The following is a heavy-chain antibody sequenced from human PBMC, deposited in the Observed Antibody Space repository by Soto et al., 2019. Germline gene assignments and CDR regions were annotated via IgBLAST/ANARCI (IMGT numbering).Heavy chain of an antibody. CDR3: ARGSLVVVPDAIWSGHWFDP. Sequence: QVQLVQSGAEVKKPGSSVKVSCKASGGTFSSYTISWVRQAPGQGLEWLGSIITILGIANYAKKFQGRVTIHAERATSTAYMELSSLRAEDTAVYFCARGSLVVVPDAIWSGHWFDPWGQGTLVTVSS. D-gene: IGHD2-2*01. CDR1: GGTFSSYT. V-gene: IGHV1-69*02. CDR2: IITILGIA. J-gene: IGHJ5*02.